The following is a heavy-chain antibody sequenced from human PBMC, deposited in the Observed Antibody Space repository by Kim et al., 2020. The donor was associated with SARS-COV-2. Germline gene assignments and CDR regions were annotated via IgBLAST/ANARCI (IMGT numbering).Heavy chain of an antibody. J-gene: IGHJ4*02. CDR1: GYTFTTYD. V-gene: IGHV1-8*01. Sequence: ASVKVSCKTSGYTFTTYDINWVRQATGQGLEWMGWMNPNSGNTGYAQKFQGRVTMTRNTSISTASMELSSLRSDDTAVYYCAGAMIRAVAGNRPFAYWGQGTLVTVSS. CDR3: AGAMIRAVAGNRPFAY. D-gene: IGHD6-19*01. CDR2: MNPNSGNT.